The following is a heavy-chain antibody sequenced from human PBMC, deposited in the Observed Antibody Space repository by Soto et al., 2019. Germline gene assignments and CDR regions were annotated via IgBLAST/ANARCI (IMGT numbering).Heavy chain of an antibody. V-gene: IGHV4-59*01. CDR2: IYYSGST. Sequence: SETLSLTCTVSGGSINSYYWSWIRQTPGKGLEWIGYIYYSGSTNYNPSLKSRVNISVDTSKNQFSLKLSSVTAADTAVYYCARTLYSYGPRFDYWGQGTLVTVSS. CDR1: GGSINSYY. J-gene: IGHJ4*02. D-gene: IGHD5-18*01. CDR3: ARTLYSYGPRFDY.